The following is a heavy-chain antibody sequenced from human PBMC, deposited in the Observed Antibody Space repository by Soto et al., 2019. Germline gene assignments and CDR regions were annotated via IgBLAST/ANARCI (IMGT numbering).Heavy chain of an antibody. CDR1: GFTFSAYW. J-gene: IGHJ4*02. V-gene: IGHV3-7*03. CDR3: GRYGITATFDY. CDR2: IRDDGGEK. D-gene: IGHD1-7*01. Sequence: PGGSLRLSCAASGFTFSAYWMSWVRQAPGRGLEWVSNIRDDGGEKYYVDSVRGRFIISRDNAKNSLYLQMDSLRAEDTAVYYCGRYGITATFDYWGQGTLVTVSS.